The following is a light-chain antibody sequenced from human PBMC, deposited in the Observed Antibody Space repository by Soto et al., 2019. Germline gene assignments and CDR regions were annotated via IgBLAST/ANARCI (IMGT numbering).Light chain of an antibody. CDR3: QQANSFPLT. CDR2: PAS. V-gene: IGKV1-12*01. CDR1: QGISSW. Sequence: IQITQSPSSLSAPVGDRATTTCGPIQGISSWLAWYQQKPGKAPKPLIYPASSLQSGVPSRFSGSGSGTDFTLTISSLQPEDFATYYCQQANSFPLTFGGGTKVEIK. J-gene: IGKJ4*01.